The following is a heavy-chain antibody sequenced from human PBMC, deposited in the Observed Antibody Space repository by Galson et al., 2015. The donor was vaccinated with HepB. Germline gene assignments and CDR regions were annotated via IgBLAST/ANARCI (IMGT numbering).Heavy chain of an antibody. CDR1: GDSVSSDSAA. V-gene: IGHV6-1*01. J-gene: IGHJ6*02. CDR3: GREGMSITGTTSGMDV. Sequence: CAISGDSVSSDSAAWNWIRQSPSRGLEWLGRTYYRSKWYNDYAGSVKSRMTINPDTSKNQFSLQVNSVTPEDTAVYYCGREGMSITGTTSGMDVWGQGTTVTVSS. CDR2: TYYRSKWYN. D-gene: IGHD1-7*01.